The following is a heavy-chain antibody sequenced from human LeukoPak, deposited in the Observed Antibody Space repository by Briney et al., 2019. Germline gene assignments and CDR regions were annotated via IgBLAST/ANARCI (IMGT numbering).Heavy chain of an antibody. D-gene: IGHD2-2*01. J-gene: IGHJ6*02. CDR1: GFTFSSYA. Sequence: GGSLRLSCAASGFTFSSYAMSWVRQAPGKGLEWVSGISGSGGTTYYADSVKGRFTISRDNSKNTLYLQMNSLRAEDTAVYYCAKGGERVVPAAANYYYGMDVWGQGTTVTVSS. CDR3: AKGGERVVPAAANYYYGMDV. CDR2: ISGSGGTT. V-gene: IGHV3-23*01.